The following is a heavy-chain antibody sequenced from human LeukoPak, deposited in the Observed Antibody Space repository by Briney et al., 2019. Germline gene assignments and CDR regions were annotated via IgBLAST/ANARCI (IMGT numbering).Heavy chain of an antibody. D-gene: IGHD2-15*01. CDR3: ATFARRSSLQHNAFDI. CDR1: GGTFSSYA. J-gene: IGHJ3*02. CDR2: IIPIFGTA. V-gene: IGHV1-69*01. Sequence: PWASVKVSCKASGGTFSSYAISWVRQAPGQGLEWMGGIIPIFGTANYAQKFQGRVTITADESTSTTYMELSSLRSEDTAVYYCATFARRSSLQHNAFDIWGQGTMVTVSS.